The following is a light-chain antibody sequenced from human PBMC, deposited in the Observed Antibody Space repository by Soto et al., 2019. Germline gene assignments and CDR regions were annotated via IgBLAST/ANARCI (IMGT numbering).Light chain of an antibody. J-gene: IGKJ2*01. CDR1: QSVSSD. V-gene: IGKV3-15*01. CDR2: ATS. Sequence: EVVMTQSPATLSACPGERATLSCRASQSVSSDLAWYQQTPGQAPRLLIYATSTRATGIPARFSGSGSGTEFTLTISSLQSDDFAIYYCQHYNKWPPMFTFGQGTKVDIK. CDR3: QHYNKWPPMFT.